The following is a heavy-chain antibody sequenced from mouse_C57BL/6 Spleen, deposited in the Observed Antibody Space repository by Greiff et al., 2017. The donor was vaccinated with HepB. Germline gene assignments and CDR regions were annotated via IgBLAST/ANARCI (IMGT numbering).Heavy chain of an antibody. CDR2: ISNLAYSI. CDR1: GFTFSDYG. D-gene: IGHD1-1*01. J-gene: IGHJ3*01. Sequence: EVQLQESGGGLVQPGGSLKLSCAASGFTFSDYGMAWVRQAQRKGPEWVAFISNLAYSIYYADTVTGRFTISRENAKNTLYLEMSSLRSEDTAMYYCARGDYYGSSSWFAYWGQGTLVTVSA. CDR3: ARGDYYGSSSWFAY. V-gene: IGHV5-15*01.